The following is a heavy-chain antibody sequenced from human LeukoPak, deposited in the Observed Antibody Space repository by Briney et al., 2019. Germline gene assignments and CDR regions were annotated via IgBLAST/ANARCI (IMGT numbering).Heavy chain of an antibody. CDR1: GFTFSSYG. D-gene: IGHD3-22*01. Sequence: GGSLRLSCAASGFTFSSYGMHWVRQAPGKGLEWVAFIRYDGSNKYYADSVKGRFTISRDNSKNTLYLQMNSLRAEDTAVYYCAKVGNYYDSSDYFDYWGQGTLVTVSS. J-gene: IGHJ4*02. CDR3: AKVGNYYDSSDYFDY. V-gene: IGHV3-30*02. CDR2: IRYDGSNK.